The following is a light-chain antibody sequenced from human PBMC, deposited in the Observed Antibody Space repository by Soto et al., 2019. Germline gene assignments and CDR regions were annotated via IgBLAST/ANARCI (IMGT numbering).Light chain of an antibody. Sequence: GARAPLSLMASQSLSSSYLAWYQQKPGQAPRLLIYGASSRATGALDRFSGSGSGTDFTLIIGRLQPEDFAVYYSQQYDCRLPTFGQGAKVDIK. J-gene: IGKJ1*01. CDR1: QSLSSSY. CDR2: GAS. CDR3: QQYDCRLPT. V-gene: IGKV3-20*01.